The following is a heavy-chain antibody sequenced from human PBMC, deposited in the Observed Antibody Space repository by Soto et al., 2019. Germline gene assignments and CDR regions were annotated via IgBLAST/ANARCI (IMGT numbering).Heavy chain of an antibody. CDR3: ASGGDYGDAFDI. D-gene: IGHD4-17*01. V-gene: IGHV3-21*01. J-gene: IGHJ3*02. CDR2: ISSSSSYI. CDR1: VFTFSIYS. Sequence: KAWGSLLLGCAASVFTFSIYSMNWVRQAPGKGLEWVSSISSSSSYIYYADSVKGRFTISRDNAKNSLYLQMNSLRAEDTAVYYCASGGDYGDAFDIWGQGTMVTVSS.